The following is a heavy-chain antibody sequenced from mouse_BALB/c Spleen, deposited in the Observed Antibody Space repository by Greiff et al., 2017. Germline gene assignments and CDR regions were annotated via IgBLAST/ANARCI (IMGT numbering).Heavy chain of an antibody. V-gene: IGHV5-12-2*01. D-gene: IGHD1-1*01. Sequence: EVKLMESGGGLVQPGGSLKLSCAASGFTFSSYTMSWVRQTPEKRLEWVAYISNGGGSTYYPDTVKGRFTISRDNAKNTLYLQMSSLKSEDTAMYYCARHYGSSSRYFDVWGAGTTVTVSS. J-gene: IGHJ1*01. CDR2: ISNGGGST. CDR3: ARHYGSSSRYFDV. CDR1: GFTFSSYT.